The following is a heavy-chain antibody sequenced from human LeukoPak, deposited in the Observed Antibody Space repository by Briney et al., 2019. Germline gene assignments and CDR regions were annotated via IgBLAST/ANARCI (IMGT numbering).Heavy chain of an antibody. CDR1: GGSFSDYF. CDR3: GSRRTAMFGVIKGPIDY. J-gene: IGHJ4*02. V-gene: IGHV4-34*01. D-gene: IGHD3-3*01. Sequence: SETLSLTCPVYGGSFSDYFWTWIRQPPGKGRAWIGEINHSGSPNNNPSLKSRVSISFDTSKNQFSLKLTSVTAADTAVYYCGSRRTAMFGVIKGPIDYWGQGTLVTVSS. CDR2: INHSGSP.